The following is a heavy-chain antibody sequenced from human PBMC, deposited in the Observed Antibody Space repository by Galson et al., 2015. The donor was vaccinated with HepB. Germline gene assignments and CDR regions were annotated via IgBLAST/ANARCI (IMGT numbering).Heavy chain of an antibody. Sequence: SLRLSCAASGFTFSSYGMHWVRQAPGKGLEWVAFIRYDGSNKYYADSVKGRFTISRDNSKNTLYLQMNSLRAEDTAVYYCAKTKAVWFGELLNPNWFDPWGQGTLVTVSS. CDR2: IRYDGSNK. CDR3: AKTKAVWFGELLNPNWFDP. V-gene: IGHV3-30*02. D-gene: IGHD3-10*01. J-gene: IGHJ5*02. CDR1: GFTFSSYG.